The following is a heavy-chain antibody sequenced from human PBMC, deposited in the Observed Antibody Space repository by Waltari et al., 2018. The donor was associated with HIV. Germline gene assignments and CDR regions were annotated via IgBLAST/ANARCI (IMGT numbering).Heavy chain of an antibody. V-gene: IGHV1-58*02. J-gene: IGHJ4*02. D-gene: IGHD4-17*01. Sequence: QMQLVQSGPEVKKPGTSVKVSCKTSGFIFMTSGIQWVRQARGQGLEWIGWIVVGSGNTYYSPKCQGQVTIGRDLSRRSAYLEIERLKLEDTATYYCLSSTGWGQGTPVTGSS. CDR3: LSSTG. CDR2: IVVGSGNT. CDR1: GFIFMTSG.